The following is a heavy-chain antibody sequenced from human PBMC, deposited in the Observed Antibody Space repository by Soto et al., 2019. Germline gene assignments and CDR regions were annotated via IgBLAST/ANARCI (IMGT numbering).Heavy chain of an antibody. D-gene: IGHD1-7*01. Sequence: GESLRLSCAASGFTFSSYAMSWVRQAPGKGLEWVSAISGSGGSTYYADSVKGRFTISRDNSKNTLYLQMNSLRAEDTAVYYCAKDHVTGTTGYYYGMDVWGQGTTVTVSS. V-gene: IGHV3-23*01. CDR3: AKDHVTGTTGYYYGMDV. CDR1: GFTFSSYA. CDR2: ISGSGGST. J-gene: IGHJ6*02.